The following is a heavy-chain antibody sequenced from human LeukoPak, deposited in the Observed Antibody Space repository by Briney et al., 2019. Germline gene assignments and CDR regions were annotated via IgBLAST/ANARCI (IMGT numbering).Heavy chain of an antibody. D-gene: IGHD1-26*01. CDR2: ISNDGSNR. Sequence: GGSLRLSCVVSGFTFSTYGMHWVRQAPGKGLEWVAVISNDGSNRYYVESVKGRSTISTDNSKNTLYLQMNSLRLEGTAVYYCAKDSGWELLAGVFDYWGQGTLVTVSS. CDR1: GFTFSTYG. J-gene: IGHJ4*02. V-gene: IGHV3-30*18. CDR3: AKDSGWELLAGVFDY.